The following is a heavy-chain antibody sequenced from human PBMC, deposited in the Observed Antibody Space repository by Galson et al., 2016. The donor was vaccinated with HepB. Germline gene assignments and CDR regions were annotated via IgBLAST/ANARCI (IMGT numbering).Heavy chain of an antibody. CDR2: IFHSGDT. Sequence: SETLSLTCAVSGGSISRNNWWSWVRQPPGKGLEWIGEIFHSGDTNYNPSLRSRVTISVYKSKNHVSLKLISVTAADTAMYYCASYLIQSWAGSDAFDTWGQRTMVTVSS. CDR3: ASYLIQSWAGSDAFDT. D-gene: IGHD5-18*01. CDR1: GGSISRNNW. J-gene: IGHJ3*02. V-gene: IGHV4-4*02.